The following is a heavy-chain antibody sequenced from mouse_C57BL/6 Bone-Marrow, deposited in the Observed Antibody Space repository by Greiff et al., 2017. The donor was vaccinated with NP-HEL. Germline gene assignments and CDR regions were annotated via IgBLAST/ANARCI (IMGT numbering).Heavy chain of an antibody. CDR1: GFTFSDYG. J-gene: IGHJ4*01. CDR3: ARRVNYYAMDD. V-gene: IGHV5-15*01. D-gene: IGHD2-1*01. Sequence: EVKLMESGGGLVQPGGSLKLSCAASGFTFSDYGMAWVRQAPRKGPEWVAFISNLAYSIYYADTVTGRFTISRENAKNTLYLEMSSLRSEDTAMYYCARRVNYYAMDDWGQGTSVTVSS. CDR2: ISNLAYSI.